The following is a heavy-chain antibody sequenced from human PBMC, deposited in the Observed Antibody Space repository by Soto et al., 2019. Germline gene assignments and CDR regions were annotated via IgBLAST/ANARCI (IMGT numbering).Heavy chain of an antibody. CDR3: ARVLVSIVVVPAAIRDRYYGMDV. D-gene: IGHD2-2*01. Sequence: GGSLRLSCAASGFTFSSYAMSWVRQAPGKGLEWVSAISGSGGSTYYADSVKGRFTISRDNAKNSLYLQMNSLGDEDTAVYYCARVLVSIVVVPAAIRDRYYGMDVWGQGTTVTVSS. CDR2: ISGSGGST. J-gene: IGHJ6*02. CDR1: GFTFSSYA. V-gene: IGHV3-23*01.